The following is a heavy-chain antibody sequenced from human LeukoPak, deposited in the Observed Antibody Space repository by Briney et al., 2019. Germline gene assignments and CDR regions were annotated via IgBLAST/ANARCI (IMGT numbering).Heavy chain of an antibody. V-gene: IGHV3-7*01. J-gene: IGHJ4*02. CDR2: IKQDGSEK. D-gene: IGHD3-10*01. CDR3: ARDHYYGSGSYHY. CDR1: GFTFSSYW. Sequence: GGSLRLSRAASGFTFSSYWMSWVRQAPGKGLEWVANIKQDGSEKYYVDSVKGRFTISRDNAKNSLYLQMNSLRAEDTAVYYCARDHYYGSGSYHYWGQGTLVTVSS.